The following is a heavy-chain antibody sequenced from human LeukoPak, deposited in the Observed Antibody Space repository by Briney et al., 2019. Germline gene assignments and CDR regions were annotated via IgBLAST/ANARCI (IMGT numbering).Heavy chain of an antibody. CDR2: LYHPDST. J-gene: IGHJ6*03. CDR3: ARQYDSYFYYYLDL. V-gene: IGHV4-39*01. Sequence: SETLSLTCTVSGDSISSSGYYWGWIRQPPGKGLEWIGSLYHPDSTYYNPSLKSRVTMSVDTSRNQFSLRLSFVTAADTAVYYCARQYDSYFYYYLDLWGTGTTVTVSS. CDR1: GDSISSSGYY.